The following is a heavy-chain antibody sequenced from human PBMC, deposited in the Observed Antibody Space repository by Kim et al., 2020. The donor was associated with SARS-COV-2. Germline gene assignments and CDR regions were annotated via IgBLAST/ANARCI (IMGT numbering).Heavy chain of an antibody. J-gene: IGHJ4*02. CDR1: GGSISSSNW. CDR3: ARALEYYYDSSGSYDY. D-gene: IGHD3-22*01. CDR2: IYNSGST. Sequence: SETLSLTCAVSGGSISSSNWWSWVRQPPGKGLEWIGEIYNSGSTNYNPSLKSRVTISVDKSKNQFSLKLSSVTAADTAVYYCARALEYYYDSSGSYDYWGQGTLVTVSS. V-gene: IGHV4-4*02.